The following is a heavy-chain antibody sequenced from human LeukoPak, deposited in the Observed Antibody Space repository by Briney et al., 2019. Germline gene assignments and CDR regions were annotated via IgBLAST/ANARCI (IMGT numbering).Heavy chain of an antibody. V-gene: IGHV4-34*01. CDR1: GGSFSGYY. D-gene: IGHD2-8*01. CDR3: ARVLMVYATRWFDP. Sequence: SETLCLTCAVYGGSFSGYYWSWIRQPPGEGLEWIGEINHSGSTNYNPSLKSRVTISVDTSKNQFSLKLSSVTAADTAVYYCARVLMVYATRWFDPWGQGTLVTVSS. J-gene: IGHJ5*02. CDR2: INHSGST.